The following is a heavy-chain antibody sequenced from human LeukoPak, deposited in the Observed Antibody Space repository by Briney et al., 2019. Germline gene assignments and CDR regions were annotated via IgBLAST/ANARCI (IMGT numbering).Heavy chain of an antibody. CDR1: GFTVSSNY. J-gene: IGHJ3*02. D-gene: IGHD6-19*01. V-gene: IGHV3-53*01. CDR3: ARDSSGFPDAFDI. Sequence: PGGSLRLSCAASGFTVSSNYMSWVRQAPGKGLEWVSVIYSGGSTYYADSVKGRFTISRDNSKNTLYLQMNSLRVEDTAVYYCARDSSGFPDAFDIWGQGTMVTVSS. CDR2: IYSGGST.